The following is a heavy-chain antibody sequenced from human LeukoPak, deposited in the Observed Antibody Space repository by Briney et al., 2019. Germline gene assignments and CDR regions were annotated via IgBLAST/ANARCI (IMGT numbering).Heavy chain of an antibody. CDR3: AGVHRDGYKAWDYFDY. D-gene: IGHD5-24*01. V-gene: IGHV4-59*02. CDR2: IFYSEST. Sequence: SETLSLACTVSGASVTYYYWSWIRQPPGRGLEWIGYIFYSESTHYNPSLKSRVTMSLDTSKNQFSLKLTSVTAADTAVYYCAGVHRDGYKAWDYFDYWGQGTLVTVSS. CDR1: GASVTYYY. J-gene: IGHJ4*02.